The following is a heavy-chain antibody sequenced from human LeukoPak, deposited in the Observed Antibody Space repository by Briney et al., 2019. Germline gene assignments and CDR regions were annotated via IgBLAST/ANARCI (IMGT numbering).Heavy chain of an antibody. CDR2: INHSGST. V-gene: IGHV4-34*01. D-gene: IGHD4-17*01. Sequence: SETLSLTCAVYGGSFSGYYWSWIRQPPGKGLEWIGEINHSGSTNYNPSLRSRVTISVDTSKSQFSLKLSSVTAADTAVYYCARVLYGDYGWGQGTLVTVSS. J-gene: IGHJ4*02. CDR1: GGSFSGYY. CDR3: ARVLYGDYG.